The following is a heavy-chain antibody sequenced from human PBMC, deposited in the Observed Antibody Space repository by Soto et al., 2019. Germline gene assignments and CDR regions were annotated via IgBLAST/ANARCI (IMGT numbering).Heavy chain of an antibody. CDR2: IGFSGGNT. V-gene: IGHV3-23*01. CDR1: GFTFSSYA. J-gene: IGHJ6*02. D-gene: IGHD6-13*01. Sequence: GGSLRLSCAASGFTFSSYAMSWVRQAPGKGLAWVSGIGFSGGNTYYADSVKGRFTISRDNSKKTVYLQMNSLKTEDTAVYYCAKEYSRINYGMDVWGRGTTVTVSS. CDR3: AKEYSRINYGMDV.